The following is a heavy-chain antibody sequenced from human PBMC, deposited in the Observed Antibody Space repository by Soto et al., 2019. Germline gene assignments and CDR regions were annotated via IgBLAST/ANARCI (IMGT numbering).Heavy chain of an antibody. V-gene: IGHV1-18*01. CDR1: GYTFTSYG. CDR3: ARDRPLPNIVATTEADAFDI. CDR2: ISAYNGNT. D-gene: IGHD5-12*01. J-gene: IGHJ3*02. Sequence: GASVKVSCKASGYTFTSYGISWVRQAPGQGLEWMGWISAYNGNTNYAQKLQGRVTMTTDTSTSTAYMELRSLRSDDTAVYYCARDRPLPNIVATTEADAFDIWGQGTMVTVSS.